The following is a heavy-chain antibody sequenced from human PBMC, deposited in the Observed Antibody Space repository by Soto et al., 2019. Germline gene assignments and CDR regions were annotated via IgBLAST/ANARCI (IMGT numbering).Heavy chain of an antibody. V-gene: IGHV4-34*01. CDR3: AKDHDPRAPSWFDP. CDR2: INHSGST. CDR1: GGSFSGYY. Sequence: SETLSLTCAVYGGSFSGYYWSWIRQPPGKGLEWIGEINHSGSTNYNPSLKSRVTISVDTSKNQFSLKLSSVTAADTAVYYCAKDHDPRAPSWFDPWGQGTLVTVSS. J-gene: IGHJ5*02.